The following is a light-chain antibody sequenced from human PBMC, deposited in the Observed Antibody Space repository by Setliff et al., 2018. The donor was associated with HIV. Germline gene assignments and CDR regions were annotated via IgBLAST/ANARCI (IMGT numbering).Light chain of an antibody. CDR3: CSYAGSRAWV. J-gene: IGLJ1*01. CDR1: SRDVGDYNY. Sequence: QSALTQPRSVSGSPGQSVTISCTGTSRDVGDYNYVSWYQQYPGKAPKLIIYDVYKRPSGVPDRLSGSKSGNTAYLTISGLQAEDEADYYCCSYAGSRAWVFGTGTKVTGL. CDR2: DVY. V-gene: IGLV2-11*01.